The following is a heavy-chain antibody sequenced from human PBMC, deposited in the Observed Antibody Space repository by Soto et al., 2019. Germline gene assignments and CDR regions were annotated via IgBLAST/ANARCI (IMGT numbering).Heavy chain of an antibody. J-gene: IGHJ6*02. CDR2: ISAYNGNT. CDR1: GYTFTSYG. D-gene: IGHD6-19*01. Sequence: QVQLVQSGAEVKKPGASVKVSCKASGYTFTSYGISWVRQAPGQGLEWMGWISAYNGNTNYAQKLQGRVTMTTDTATSTAYMELRSLRSDDTAVYYCARDFAVAGRYYYYYGMDVWGQGTTVTVSS. CDR3: ARDFAVAGRYYYYYGMDV. V-gene: IGHV1-18*01.